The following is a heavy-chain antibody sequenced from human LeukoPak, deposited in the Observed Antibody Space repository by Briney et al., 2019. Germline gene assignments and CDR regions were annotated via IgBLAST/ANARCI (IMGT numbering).Heavy chain of an antibody. J-gene: IGHJ4*02. D-gene: IGHD2-2*01. CDR3: ARVARCTSCFDIDY. CDR1: GYSISSGYY. CDR2: IYHSGST. V-gene: IGHV4-38-2*02. Sequence: SETLSLSCTVSGYSISSGYYWGWIRQPPGKGLERIGSIYHSGSTYYNPSLKSRVTISVDTSKNQFSLTLSSVTAADTAVYYCARVARCTSCFDIDYWGQGTLVTVSS.